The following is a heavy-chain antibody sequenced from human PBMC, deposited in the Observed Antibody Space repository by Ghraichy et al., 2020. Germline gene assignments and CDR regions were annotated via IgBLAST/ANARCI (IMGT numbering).Heavy chain of an antibody. CDR2: IYYSGST. V-gene: IGHV4-39*01. J-gene: IGHJ2*01. CDR3: ARHLTYYYDSSGYYPAGWYFDL. D-gene: IGHD3-22*01. CDR1: GGSISSSSYY. Sequence: SETLSLTCTVSGGSISSSSYYWGWIRQPPGKGLEWIGSIYYSGSTYYNPSLKSRVTISVDTSKNQFSLKLSSVTATDTAGYYCARHLTYYYDSSGYYPAGWYFDLWGRGTLVTVSS.